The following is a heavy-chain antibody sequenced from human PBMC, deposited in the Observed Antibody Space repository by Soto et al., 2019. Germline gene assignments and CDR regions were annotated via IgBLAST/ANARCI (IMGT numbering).Heavy chain of an antibody. CDR3: ARGSYIYGSGSFQPHFDY. D-gene: IGHD3-10*01. Sequence: QVQLVQSGAEVKKPGASVKVSCKASGYTFTGYYMHWVRQAPGQGLEWMGWINPNSGGTNYAQKFQGWVTMTRDTSISTAYMELSRLRSDDTAVYYCARGSYIYGSGSFQPHFDYWGQGTLVTVSS. CDR2: INPNSGGT. J-gene: IGHJ4*02. V-gene: IGHV1-2*04. CDR1: GYTFTGYY.